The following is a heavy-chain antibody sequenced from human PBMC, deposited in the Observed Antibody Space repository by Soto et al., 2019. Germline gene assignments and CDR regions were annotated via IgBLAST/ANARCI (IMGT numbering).Heavy chain of an antibody. CDR2: ISYDGSNK. J-gene: IGHJ4*01. CDR3: AKPSGGYSYANAYFDY. V-gene: IGHV3-30*18. CDR1: GFTFSIYG. Sequence: LSCAAPGFTFSIYGMHWVRQAPGKGLEWVAVISYDGSNKYYADSVKGRFTISRDNSKNTLYLQMDSLRAEDTAVYYCAKPSGGYSYANAYFDYWGQGTLVTVSS. D-gene: IGHD5-18*01.